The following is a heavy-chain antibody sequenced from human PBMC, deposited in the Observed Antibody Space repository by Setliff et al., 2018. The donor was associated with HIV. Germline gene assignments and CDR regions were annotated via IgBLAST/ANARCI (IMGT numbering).Heavy chain of an antibody. Sequence: PGESLKISCKGSGYNFASYWIGWVRQMPGKGLGWMGIIYPGDSNTKYSPSFQGQVTLSADKSIRTTYLQWSSLKASDTAMYYCARLQFLEGYFLDVWGTGTTVTVSS. D-gene: IGHD3-3*01. CDR1: GYNFASYW. J-gene: IGHJ6*03. CDR3: ARLQFLEGYFLDV. V-gene: IGHV5-51*01. CDR2: IYPGDSNT.